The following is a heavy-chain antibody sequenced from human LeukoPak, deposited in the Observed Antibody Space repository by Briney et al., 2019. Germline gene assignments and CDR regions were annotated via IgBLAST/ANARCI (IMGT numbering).Heavy chain of an antibody. J-gene: IGHJ3*02. CDR3: ARDNSGYPWI. CDR2: IIPIFGTA. CDR1: GGTFSSYA. V-gene: IGHV1-69*01. D-gene: IGHD5-12*01. Sequence: SVKVSCRASGGTFSSYAISWVRQAPGQGLEWMGGIIPIFGTANYAQKFQGRVTITADESTSAAYMELSSLRSEDTAVYYCARDNSGYPWIWGQGTMVTVSS.